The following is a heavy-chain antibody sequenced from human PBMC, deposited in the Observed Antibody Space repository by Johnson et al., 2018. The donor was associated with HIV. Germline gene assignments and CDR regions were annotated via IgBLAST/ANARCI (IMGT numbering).Heavy chain of an antibody. Sequence: QVQLVESGGGLVQPGGSLRLSCAASGFTVSSNYMSWVRQAPGKGLEWVAVISYDGSHKYYADSVKGRFTISRDNSKNTLYLQMNSLRAEDTSVYYCAKVGFSVTMIVGRRGRSNAFDIWGQGTMVTVSS. CDR2: ISYDGSHK. CDR3: AKVGFSVTMIVGRRGRSNAFDI. V-gene: IGHV3-30*18. CDR1: GFTVSSNY. J-gene: IGHJ3*02. D-gene: IGHD3-22*01.